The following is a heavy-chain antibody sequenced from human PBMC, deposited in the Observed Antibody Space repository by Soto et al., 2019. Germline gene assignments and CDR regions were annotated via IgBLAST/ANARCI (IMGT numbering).Heavy chain of an antibody. CDR3: ARGDSTDCSNGVCSFFYNHDMDV. J-gene: IGHJ6*02. CDR2: INPKSGGT. D-gene: IGHD2-8*01. Sequence: ASVKVSCTASGYSFTDYHIHWVRQAPGQGLEWLGRINPKSGGTSTAQKFQGWVTMTTDTSISTASMELTRLTSDDTAIYYCARGDSTDCSNGVCSFFYNHDMDVWGQGTTVTVSS. V-gene: IGHV1-2*04. CDR1: GYSFTDYH.